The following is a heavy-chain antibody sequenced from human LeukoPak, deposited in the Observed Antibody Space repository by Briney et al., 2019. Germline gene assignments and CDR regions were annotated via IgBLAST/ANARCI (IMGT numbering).Heavy chain of an antibody. CDR3: ARGSCSSTSCLTYYFDY. CDR1: GGSISSSSYY. V-gene: IGHV4-39*07. Sequence: KPSETLSLTRTVSGGSISSSSYYWGWIRQPPGKGLEWIGSIYYSGSTYYNPSLKSRVTISVDTSKNQFSLKLSSVTAADTAVYYCARGSCSSTSCLTYYFDYWGQGTLVTASS. CDR2: IYYSGST. D-gene: IGHD2-2*01. J-gene: IGHJ4*02.